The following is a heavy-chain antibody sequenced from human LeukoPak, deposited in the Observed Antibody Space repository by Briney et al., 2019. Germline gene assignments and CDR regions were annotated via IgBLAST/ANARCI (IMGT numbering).Heavy chain of an antibody. Sequence: ASVKVSCKASGYTFTSYYMHWVRQAPGQGLEWMGWISAYNGNTNYAQKLQGRVTMTTDTSTSTAYMELRSLRSDDTAVYYCAIIEGILLEETVLDYWGQGTLVTVSS. CDR1: GYTFTSYY. D-gene: IGHD1-1*01. CDR2: ISAYNGNT. CDR3: AIIEGILLEETVLDY. V-gene: IGHV1-18*04. J-gene: IGHJ4*02.